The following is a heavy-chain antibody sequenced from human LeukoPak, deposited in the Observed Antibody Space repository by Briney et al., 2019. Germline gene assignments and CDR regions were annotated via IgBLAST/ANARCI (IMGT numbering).Heavy chain of an antibody. V-gene: IGHV3-21*01. CDR3: ARNFLERGYYYYGMDV. D-gene: IGHD1-1*01. CDR2: ISSSSSYI. CDR1: GFTFSSYS. Sequence: PGGSLRLSCAASGFTFSSYSMNWVRQAPGKGLEWVSSISSSSSYIYYADSVKGRFTISRDNAKNSLYLQMNSLRAEDTAVCYCARNFLERGYYYYGMDVWGQGTTVTVSS. J-gene: IGHJ6*02.